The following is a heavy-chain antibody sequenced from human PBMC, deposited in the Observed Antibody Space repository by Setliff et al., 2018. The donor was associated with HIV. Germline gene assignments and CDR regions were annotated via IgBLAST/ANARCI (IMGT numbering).Heavy chain of an antibody. CDR3: VRDHRPSNNNWHHWFDP. Sequence: PGGSLRLSCAASGFTFSDYYMSWIRQAPGKGLEWVSFISTSGSPIYYADSVKGRFTISRDNSKNSMNLQMNSLRAEDTAVYYCVRDHRPSNNNWHHWFDPWGQGTLVTVSS. CDR2: ISTSGSPI. V-gene: IGHV3-11*04. CDR1: GFTFSDYY. J-gene: IGHJ5*02. D-gene: IGHD1-1*01.